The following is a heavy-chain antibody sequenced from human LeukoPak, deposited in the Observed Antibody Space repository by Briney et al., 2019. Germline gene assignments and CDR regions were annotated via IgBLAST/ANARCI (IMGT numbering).Heavy chain of an antibody. CDR2: ISGSGGST. V-gene: IGHV3-23*01. D-gene: IGHD3-3*02. CDR3: AKAKDVGFLEPCLDY. CDR1: GLTFSSYA. Sequence: TGGSLRLSCAASGLTFSSYAMSWVRQAPGEGLGGVSAISGSGGSTYYAEPVKGRFTISRDNSKNTLYLQMTSLRAEDTAVYYCAKAKDVGFLEPCLDYWGQGTLVTVSS. J-gene: IGHJ4*02.